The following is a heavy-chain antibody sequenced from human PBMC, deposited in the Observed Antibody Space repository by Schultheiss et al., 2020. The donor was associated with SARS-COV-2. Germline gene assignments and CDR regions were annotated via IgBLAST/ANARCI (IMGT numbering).Heavy chain of an antibody. D-gene: IGHD2-2*01. CDR1: GYTFTSYG. Sequence: ASVKVSCKASGYTFTSYGISWVRQAPGQGLEWMGWISAYNGNTNYAQKFQGRVTMTRDTSISTAYMELSRLRSDDTAVYYCARDPAVPAAISGYYYYMDVWGKGTTVTVSS. V-gene: IGHV1-18*01. CDR3: ARDPAVPAAISGYYYYMDV. J-gene: IGHJ6*03. CDR2: ISAYNGNT.